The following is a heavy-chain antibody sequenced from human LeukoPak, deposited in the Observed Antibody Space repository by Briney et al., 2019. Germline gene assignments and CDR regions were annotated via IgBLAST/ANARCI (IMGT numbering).Heavy chain of an antibody. V-gene: IGHV1-2*02. CDR1: GYTFTGYY. CDR3: ATPFNYDFWRDY. D-gene: IGHD3-3*01. Sequence: GASVKVSCKASGYTFTGYYMHWVRQAPGQGLEWMGWINPNSGGTNYAQKFQGRVTMTMDTSISTAYMELSRLRSDDTAVYYCATPFNYDFWRDYWGQGTLVTVSS. J-gene: IGHJ4*02. CDR2: INPNSGGT.